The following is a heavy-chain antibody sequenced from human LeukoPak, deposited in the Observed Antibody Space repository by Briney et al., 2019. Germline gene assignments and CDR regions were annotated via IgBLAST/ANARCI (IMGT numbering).Heavy chain of an antibody. CDR1: GYTFTGYY. CDR3: ARLLTPYDSSGYP. Sequence: ASVKVSCTASGYTFTGYYMHWVRQAPGQGLEWMGWINPNSGGTNYAQKFQGRVTMTRDTSISTAYMELSRLRSDDTAVYYCARLLTPYDSSGYPWGQGTLVTVSS. J-gene: IGHJ5*02. CDR2: INPNSGGT. D-gene: IGHD3-22*01. V-gene: IGHV1-2*02.